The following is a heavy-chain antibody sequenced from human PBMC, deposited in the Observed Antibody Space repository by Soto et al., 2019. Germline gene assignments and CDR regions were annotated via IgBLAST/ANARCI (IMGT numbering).Heavy chain of an antibody. V-gene: IGHV3-11*01. J-gene: IGHJ5*02. CDR3: ARDSHDFWSGAEVFAEYNWFDP. CDR1: GFTFSDYY. CDR2: ISSSGSTI. D-gene: IGHD3-3*01. Sequence: QVQLVESGGGLVKPGGSLRLSCAASGFTFSDYYMSWIRQAPGKGLEWVSYISSSGSTIYYADSVKGRFTISRDNANNSLYLQMNSLRAEDTAVYYCARDSHDFWSGAEVFAEYNWFDPWGQGTLVTVSS.